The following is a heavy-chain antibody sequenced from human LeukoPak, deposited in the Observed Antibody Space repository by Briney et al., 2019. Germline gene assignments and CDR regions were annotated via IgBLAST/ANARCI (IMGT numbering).Heavy chain of an antibody. J-gene: IGHJ3*02. CDR2: IIPIFGTA. CDR1: GYTFTSYY. Sequence: ASVKVSCKASGYTFTSYYMHWVRQAPGQGLEWMGGIIPIFGTANCAQKFQGRVTITADKSTSTAYMELSSLRSEDTAVYYCASIDSSGYDAFDIWGQGTMVTVSS. V-gene: IGHV1-69*06. D-gene: IGHD3-22*01. CDR3: ASIDSSGYDAFDI.